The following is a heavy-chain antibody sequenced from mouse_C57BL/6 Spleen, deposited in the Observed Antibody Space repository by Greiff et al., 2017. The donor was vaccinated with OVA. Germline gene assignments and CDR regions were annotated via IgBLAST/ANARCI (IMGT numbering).Heavy chain of an antibody. CDR1: GYTFTSYW. CDR3: ARSRGSSVDY. J-gene: IGHJ2*01. D-gene: IGHD1-1*01. CDR2: IDPSDSYT. Sequence: VQLQQPGAELVMPGASVKLSCKASGYTFTSYWMHWVKQRPGQGLEWIGEIDPSDSYTNYNQKFKGKSTLTVDKSSSTAYMQLSSLTSEDSPVYYCARSRGSSVDYWGQGTTLTVSS. V-gene: IGHV1-69*01.